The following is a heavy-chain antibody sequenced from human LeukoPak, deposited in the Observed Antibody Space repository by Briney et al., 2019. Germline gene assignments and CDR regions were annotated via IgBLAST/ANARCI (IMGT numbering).Heavy chain of an antibody. CDR3: ARQIAVAGEWAFDI. D-gene: IGHD6-19*01. CDR1: GGSISSGSYF. Sequence: SETLSLTCTVSGGSISSGSYFWIWIRQPPGMGLEWIGSINYRGSTYYNPSLKSRVTISVDTSKNQFSLKLSSVTAADSALYYCARQIAVAGEWAFDIWGQGTMVTVSS. V-gene: IGHV4-39*01. CDR2: INYRGST. J-gene: IGHJ3*02.